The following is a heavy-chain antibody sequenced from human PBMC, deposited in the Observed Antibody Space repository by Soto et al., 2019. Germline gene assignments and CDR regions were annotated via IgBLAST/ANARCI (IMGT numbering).Heavy chain of an antibody. J-gene: IGHJ6*03. CDR3: TTGSVFVFVIMDDYYYYMDF. CDR2: IKSKTDGGTT. D-gene: IGHD3-3*01. Sequence: GGSLRLSCAASGFTFSNAWMTWVRQAPVKGLGWVGRIKSKTDGGTTAYAAPVKGRFTISRDDSKNTLYLQMNSLKTEDTAVYYCTTGSVFVFVIMDDYYYYMDFWCKGTTVTVSS. CDR1: GFTFSNAW. V-gene: IGHV3-15*01.